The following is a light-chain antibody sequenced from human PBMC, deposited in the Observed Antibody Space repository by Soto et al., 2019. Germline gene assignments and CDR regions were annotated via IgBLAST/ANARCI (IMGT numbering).Light chain of an antibody. V-gene: IGLV3-21*02. CDR2: DYR. CDR1: NIGGKR. J-gene: IGLJ3*02. CDR3: QVWDSSTDHPWV. Sequence: SYELTQPPSVSVAPGQTARITCGGNNIGGKRVHWYQRKPGQAPVLVVYDYRDRPSGIPERFSGSSSGNTATLTISRVEAGDEADYFCQVWDSSTDHPWVFGGGTKLTVL.